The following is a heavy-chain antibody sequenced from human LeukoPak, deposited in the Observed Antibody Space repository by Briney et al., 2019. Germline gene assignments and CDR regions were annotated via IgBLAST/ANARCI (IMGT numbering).Heavy chain of an antibody. Sequence: GGSLRLSCAASGFIFSTYWMTWVRQAPGKGLEWVANIKQDGSETYYVDSVKGRFTISRDNAKNSMYLQMNSLRAEDTAVYYCARDSPERGYNYGPLDNYLDYWGQGTLVTVSS. D-gene: IGHD5-18*01. CDR2: IKQDGSET. CDR1: GFIFSTYW. CDR3: ARDSPERGYNYGPLDNYLDY. V-gene: IGHV3-7*01. J-gene: IGHJ4*02.